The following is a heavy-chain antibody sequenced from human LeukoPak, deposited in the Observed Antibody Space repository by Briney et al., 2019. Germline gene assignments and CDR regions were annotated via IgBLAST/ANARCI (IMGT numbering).Heavy chain of an antibody. J-gene: IGHJ6*02. CDR3: ARKPDYYYYGMDV. Sequence: SETLSLTCTVSGGSISSGGYYWGWIRQPPGKGLEWIGSIYYSGSTYYNPSLKSRVTISVDTSKNQFSLKLSSVTAADTAVYYCARKPDYYYYGMDVWGQGTTVTVSS. V-gene: IGHV4-39*01. CDR1: GGSISSGGYY. CDR2: IYYSGST.